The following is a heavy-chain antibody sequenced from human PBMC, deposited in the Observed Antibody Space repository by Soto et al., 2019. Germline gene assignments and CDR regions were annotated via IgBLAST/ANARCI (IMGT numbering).Heavy chain of an antibody. D-gene: IGHD4-17*01. CDR3: AKAPLGRGDYDRYFDY. CDR1: GFTFDDYA. Sequence: GGSLRLSCAASGFTFDDYAMHWVRQAPGKGLEWVSGIGWNSGSIAYADSVKGRVTISRDNAKNSLYLQMNSLRAEDTALYYCAKAPLGRGDYDRYFDYWGQGTLVTVSS. V-gene: IGHV3-9*01. J-gene: IGHJ4*02. CDR2: IGWNSGSI.